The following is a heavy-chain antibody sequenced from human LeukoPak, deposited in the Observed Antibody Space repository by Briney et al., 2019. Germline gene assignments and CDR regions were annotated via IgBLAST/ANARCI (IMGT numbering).Heavy chain of an antibody. D-gene: IGHD3-22*01. CDR2: IKQDGSET. CDR3: AKDRAGSHPYDTSGLTPSDH. V-gene: IGHV3-7*01. J-gene: IGHJ5*02. Sequence: GGSLRLSCAASGFTFSSYYMTWVRQAPGKGLEWVANIKQDGSETYYVDSVKGRFTISRDNAKNSLYLQMNSLRGEDTAVYYCAKDRAGSHPYDTSGLTPSDHWGQGTLVTVSS. CDR1: GFTFSSYY.